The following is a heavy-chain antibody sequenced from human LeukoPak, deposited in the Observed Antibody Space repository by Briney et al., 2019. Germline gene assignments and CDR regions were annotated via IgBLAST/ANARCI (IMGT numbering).Heavy chain of an antibody. Sequence: SETLSLTCTVSGGSISSYYWSWIRQPPGKGLEWIGYIYYSGSTNYNSSFKSRVTISIDTSKNQFSLRLSSVTAADTAVYYCARVTTSGYYYFDSWSQGTLVTVSS. V-gene: IGHV4-59*01. CDR1: GGSISSYY. J-gene: IGHJ4*02. CDR2: IYYSGST. D-gene: IGHD5-12*01. CDR3: ARVTTSGYYYFDS.